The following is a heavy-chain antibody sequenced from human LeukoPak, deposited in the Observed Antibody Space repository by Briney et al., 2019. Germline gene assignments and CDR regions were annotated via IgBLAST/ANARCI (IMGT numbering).Heavy chain of an antibody. CDR3: ARAIVVVVAAEEVYYYGMDV. CDR2: INTNTGNP. V-gene: IGHV7-4-1*02. J-gene: IGHJ6*02. CDR1: GGTFTSYA. D-gene: IGHD2-15*01. Sequence: GASVKVSCKASGGTFTSYAMNWMRQAPGQGLEWMGWINTNTGNPTYAQGFTGRFVFSLDTSVSTAYLQISSLKAEDTAVYYCARAIVVVVAAEEVYYYGMDVWGQGTTVTVSS.